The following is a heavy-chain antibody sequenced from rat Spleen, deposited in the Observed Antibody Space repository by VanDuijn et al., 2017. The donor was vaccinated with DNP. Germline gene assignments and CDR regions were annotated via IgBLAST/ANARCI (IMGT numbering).Heavy chain of an antibody. D-gene: IGHD1-1*01. J-gene: IGHJ2*01. V-gene: IGHV2S12*01. CDR3: ARSNYYIGVAVFDY. Sequence: QVQLKESGPGLVQPSQTLSLTCTVSGFSLASHGISWVRQSPGKGLQWIAAMSGGGATYYNSTLKSRLSNSRDTSKSQVLLKMNGLQTEDTAMYFCARSNYYIGVAVFDYWGLGGMVTVSS. CDR1: GFSLASHG. CDR2: MSGGGAT.